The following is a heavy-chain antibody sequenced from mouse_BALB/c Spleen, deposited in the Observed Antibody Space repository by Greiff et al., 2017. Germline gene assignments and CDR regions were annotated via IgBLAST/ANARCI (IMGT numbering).Heavy chain of an antibody. D-gene: IGHD1-1*01. CDR2: IYPGNSDT. Sequence: EVKLQQSGTVLARPGASVKMSCKASGYTFTSYWMHWVKQRPGQGLEWIGAIYPGNSDTSYNQKFKGKAKLTAVTSTSTAYMELSSLTNEDSAVYYCTRHYYGSSYDAMDYWGQGTSVTVSS. CDR3: TRHYYGSSYDAMDY. V-gene: IGHV1-5*01. J-gene: IGHJ4*01. CDR1: GYTFTSYW.